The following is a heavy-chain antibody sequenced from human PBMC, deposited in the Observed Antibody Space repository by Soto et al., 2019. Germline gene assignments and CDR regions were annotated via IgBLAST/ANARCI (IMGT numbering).Heavy chain of an antibody. CDR2: IYYSGTH. J-gene: IGHJ4*02. D-gene: IGHD5-12*01. V-gene: IGHV4-59*01. Sequence: PSETLSLTCTVSGGSISGYYWSWVRQPPGKGLEWIGYIYYSGTHNYNPSLKSRLTISVDTSKNQFSLELNSVTAADTAVYYCARVQMATLYFDYWGQGTLVTVYS. CDR3: ARVQMATLYFDY. CDR1: GGSISGYY.